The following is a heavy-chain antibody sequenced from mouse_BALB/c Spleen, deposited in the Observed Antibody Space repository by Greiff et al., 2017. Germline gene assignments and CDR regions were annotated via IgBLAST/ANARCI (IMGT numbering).Heavy chain of an antibody. CDR1: EYEFPSHD. Sequence: VQLKESGGGLVQPGESLKLSCESNEYEFPSHDMSWVRKTPEKRLELVAAINSDGGSTYYPDTMERRFIISRDNTKKTLYLQMSSLRSEDTALYYCARHEALLLVRLGLGYYAMDYWGQGTSVTVSS. J-gene: IGHJ4*01. CDR2: INSDGGST. V-gene: IGHV5-2*01. D-gene: IGHD2-14*01. CDR3: ARHEALLLVRLGLGYYAMDY.